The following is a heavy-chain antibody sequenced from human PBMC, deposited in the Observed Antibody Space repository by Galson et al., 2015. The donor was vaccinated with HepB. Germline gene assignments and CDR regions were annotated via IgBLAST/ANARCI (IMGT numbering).Heavy chain of an antibody. CDR3: ARGNYGSGSYYKKNWFDP. J-gene: IGHJ5*02. CDR1: GGSFSGYY. CDR2: INHSGST. Sequence: ETLSLTCAVYGGSFSGYYWSWIRQPPGKGLEWIGEINHSGSTNYNPSLKSRVTISVDTSKNQFSLKLSSVTAADTAVYYCARGNYGSGSYYKKNWFDPWGQGTLVTVSS. D-gene: IGHD3-10*01. V-gene: IGHV4-34*01.